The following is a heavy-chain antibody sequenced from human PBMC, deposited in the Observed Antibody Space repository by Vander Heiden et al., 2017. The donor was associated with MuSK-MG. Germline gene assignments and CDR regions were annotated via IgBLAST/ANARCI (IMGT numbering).Heavy chain of an antibody. J-gene: IGHJ5*02. Sequence: QAHLQQWGAGLLKPSESLSLTCPVSRVSFNGYYWSWIRQPPGKGLEWIGEINYSGRTNYNASLKSRVTISEHSSRNQFSLKLTSVTAADTAVYYCTRVEMWTAFGRPTDSWGQGTQVTVSS. V-gene: IGHV4-34*01. CDR3: TRVEMWTAFGRPTDS. CDR2: INYSGRT. D-gene: IGHD2-21*02. CDR1: RVSFNGYY.